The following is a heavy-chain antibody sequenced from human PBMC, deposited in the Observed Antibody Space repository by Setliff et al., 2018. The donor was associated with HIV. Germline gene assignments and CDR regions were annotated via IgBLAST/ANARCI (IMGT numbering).Heavy chain of an antibody. J-gene: IGHJ4*02. CDR2: FDPEDGET. D-gene: IGHD6-19*01. V-gene: IGHV1-24*01. CDR3: ARKYTGGPLDY. CDR1: GDTLTELS. Sequence: ASVKVSCKVSGDTLTELSIHWVRQAPGKGLEWMGGFDPEDGETVYAQKLQGRVTMTTDTSTSTAYMELRSLRSDDTAMYYCARKYTGGPLDYWGQGTLVTVSS.